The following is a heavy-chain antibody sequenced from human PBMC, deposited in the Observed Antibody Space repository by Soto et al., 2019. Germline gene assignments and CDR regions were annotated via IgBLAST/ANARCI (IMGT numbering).Heavy chain of an antibody. J-gene: IGHJ6*02. CDR2: ITTYNGNT. CDR3: ARALTGYGMDV. V-gene: IGHV1-18*01. Sequence: QVQLVQSGVEVREPGASVKVSCKAVRYIFTNYGVSWVRQAPGQGLEWMGWITTYNGNTEYAQKFQGRVTMTTDASTGTAYMELGSLRSDNTAIYYCARALTGYGMDVRGPGTTVTVSS. CDR1: RYIFTNYG.